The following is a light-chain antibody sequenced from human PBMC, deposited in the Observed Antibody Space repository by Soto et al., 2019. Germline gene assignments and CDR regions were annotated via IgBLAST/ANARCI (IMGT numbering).Light chain of an antibody. CDR2: DII. CDR1: SSDVGAYIF. CDR3: SSFTSNYFYV. V-gene: IGLV2-14*03. Sequence: QSALTQPASVSGSPGQSITISCTGTSSDVGAYIFVSWYQQHPGKAPKLMIYDIINRPSGVSNRFSGSKSGNTASLTISGLQAEDEAYYYCSSFTSNYFYVFGPGTKLTVL. J-gene: IGLJ1*01.